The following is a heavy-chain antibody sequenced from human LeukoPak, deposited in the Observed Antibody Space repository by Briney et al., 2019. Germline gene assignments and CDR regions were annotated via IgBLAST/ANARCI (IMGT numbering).Heavy chain of an antibody. CDR2: FYTTGST. J-gene: IGHJ4*02. V-gene: IGHV4-61*02. Sequence: PSETLSLTCTVSGGSISSGAYYWSWIRQPAGKGLESIGRFYTTGSTNYNPSLKSRVTISVDTARNQFSLKLSSVTAADTAVYYCARPAVAAFYYFDYWGQGTLVTVSS. CDR3: ARPAVAAFYYFDY. CDR1: GGSISSGAYY. D-gene: IGHD6-19*01.